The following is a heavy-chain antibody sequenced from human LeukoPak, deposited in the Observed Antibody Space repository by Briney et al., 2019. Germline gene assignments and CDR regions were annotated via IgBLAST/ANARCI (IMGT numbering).Heavy chain of an antibody. D-gene: IGHD3-22*01. CDR1: GFTFRSYG. CDR3: ARGHDSSGYLDY. J-gene: IGHJ4*02. Sequence: PGGSLRLSCAASGFTFRSYGMSWVRQAPGKGLEWVSAISGSGDSTYYADSVKGRFSISRDNSKNTLYLQMNSLRAEDTAVYYCARGHDSSGYLDYWGQGTLVTVSS. V-gene: IGHV3-23*01. CDR2: ISGSGDST.